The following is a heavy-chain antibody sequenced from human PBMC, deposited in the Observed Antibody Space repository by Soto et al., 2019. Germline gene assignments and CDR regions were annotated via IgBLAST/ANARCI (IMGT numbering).Heavy chain of an antibody. Sequence: ASVKVSCKASGYAFTSNSIQWVRQAPGQSLEWVGWINVGNGGTRYSQKFQGRVTITRYTSASTVYMELSSLRSEDTAVYYCARDQGMLIFGGLMAKVRYYYGMDVWGQGTTVTVSS. D-gene: IGHD3-16*01. V-gene: IGHV1-3*01. CDR3: ARDQGMLIFGGLMAKVRYYYGMDV. CDR1: GYAFTSNS. J-gene: IGHJ6*02. CDR2: INVGNGGT.